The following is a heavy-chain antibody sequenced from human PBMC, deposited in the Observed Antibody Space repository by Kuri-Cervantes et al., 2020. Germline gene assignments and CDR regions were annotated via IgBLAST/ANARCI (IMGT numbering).Heavy chain of an antibody. J-gene: IGHJ4*02. CDR3: ARVDLGEWLLNFDY. CDR2: IYTSGST. Sequence: GSLRLSCAASGFTFRSYAMTWVRQAPGKGLEWIGRIYTSGSTNYNPSLKSRVTISLDTSSDQFSLKLSSVTAADTAVYYCARVDLGEWLLNFDYWGQGTLVTVSS. CDR1: GFTFRSYA. D-gene: IGHD3-3*01. V-gene: IGHV4-59*10.